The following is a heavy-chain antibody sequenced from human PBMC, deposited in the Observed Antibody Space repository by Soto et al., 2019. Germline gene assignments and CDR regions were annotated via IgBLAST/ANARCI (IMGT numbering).Heavy chain of an antibody. CDR3: TRETVAGITGLDY. V-gene: IGHV1-2*02. J-gene: IGHJ4*02. D-gene: IGHD1-20*01. CDR1: GYTFTGYY. CDR2: INPNSGGT. Sequence: ASVKVSCKASGYTFTGYYMHWVRQAPGQGLEWMGWINPNSGGTNYAQKFQGRFSISRDASENILYLQMNSLRVDDTALYYCTRETVAGITGLDYWGPGTLVTVSS.